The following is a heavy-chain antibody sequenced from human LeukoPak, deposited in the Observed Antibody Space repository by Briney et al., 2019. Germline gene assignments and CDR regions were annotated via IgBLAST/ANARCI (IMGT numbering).Heavy chain of an antibody. J-gene: IGHJ4*02. CDR2: IYSGGSR. D-gene: IGHD3-10*01. V-gene: IGHV3-66*02. CDR1: GFTVSSNY. Sequence: PGGSLRLSCAASGFTVSSNYMSWVRQAPGKGLEWVSVIYSGGSRYYADSVKGRFTISRDNSKNTLYLQMNSLRAEDTAVYYCARDNGSGKYYFDYWGQGTLVTVSS. CDR3: ARDNGSGKYYFDY.